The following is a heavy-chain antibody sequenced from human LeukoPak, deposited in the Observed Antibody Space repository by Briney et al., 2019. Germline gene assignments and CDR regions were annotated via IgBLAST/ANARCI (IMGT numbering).Heavy chain of an antibody. Sequence: GGSLRLSCAASGFTFSDYYMSWIRQAPGKGLKWISYISSSGNSIYYADSVEGRFTISRDNAKNSLYLQMNSLRAEDTAVYYCARDGGAVAALPFDYWGQGTLVTVSS. D-gene: IGHD6-19*01. CDR2: ISSSGNSI. CDR3: ARDGGAVAALPFDY. J-gene: IGHJ4*02. CDR1: GFTFSDYY. V-gene: IGHV3-11*04.